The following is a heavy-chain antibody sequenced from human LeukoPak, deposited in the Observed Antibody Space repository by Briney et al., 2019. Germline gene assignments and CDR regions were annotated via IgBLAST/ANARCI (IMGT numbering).Heavy chain of an antibody. Sequence: GVLRLSCAASGFTFSYYWMRWIRQVPGKGLEWVATINQDGSETYYVDSVKGRFTISRDNAKNSLYLQMNSLRAEDRAVYFCARAGVPAASDYWGQGTLVTVSS. J-gene: IGHJ4*02. CDR2: INQDGSET. CDR1: GFTFSYYW. D-gene: IGHD2-2*01. V-gene: IGHV3-7*01. CDR3: ARAGVPAASDY.